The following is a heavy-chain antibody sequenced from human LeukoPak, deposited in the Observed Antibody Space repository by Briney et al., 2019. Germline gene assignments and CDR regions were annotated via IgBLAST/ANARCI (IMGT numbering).Heavy chain of an antibody. CDR1: GGTFSSYA. J-gene: IGHJ3*01. CDR2: ISAYNGNT. CDR3: ARDPSDAFDV. Sequence: GASVKVSCKASGGTFSSYAISWVRQAPGQGLEWMGWISAYNGNTNYAQKLQGRVTMTTDTSTSTAYMELRSLRSDDTAVYYCARDPSDAFDVWGQGTMVTVSS. V-gene: IGHV1-18*01.